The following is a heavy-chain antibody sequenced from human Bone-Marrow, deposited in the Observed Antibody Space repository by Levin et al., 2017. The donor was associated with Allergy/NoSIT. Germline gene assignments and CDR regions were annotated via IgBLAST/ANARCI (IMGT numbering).Heavy chain of an antibody. J-gene: IGHJ6*02. Sequence: PGGSLRLSCAASGFTFSSYGMHWVRQAPGKGLEWVAVISYDGSNKYYADSVKGRFTISRDNSKNTLYLQMNSLRAEDTAVYYCAKEKGGDYSGYYYGMDVWGQGTTVTVSS. V-gene: IGHV3-30*18. CDR3: AKEKGGDYSGYYYGMDV. D-gene: IGHD4-17*01. CDR2: ISYDGSNK. CDR1: GFTFSSYG.